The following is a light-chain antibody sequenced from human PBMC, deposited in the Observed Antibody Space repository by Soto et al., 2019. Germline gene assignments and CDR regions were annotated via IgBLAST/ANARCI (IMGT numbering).Light chain of an antibody. CDR1: DSIDRY. CDR3: QQYGSSLGVT. J-gene: IGKJ4*01. CDR2: AAS. Sequence: DIQMTQSPSSLSAFVGDTVTINCRATDSIDRYLNWYQQKPGQAPRVLITAASTLESGVPSRFSGSGSGTDFTLTISRLEPEYFAVYYCQQYGSSLGVTFGGGTKVEIK. V-gene: IGKV1-39*01.